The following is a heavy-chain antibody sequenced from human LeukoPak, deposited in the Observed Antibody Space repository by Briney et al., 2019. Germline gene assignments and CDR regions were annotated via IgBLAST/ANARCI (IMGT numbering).Heavy chain of an antibody. J-gene: IGHJ6*02. CDR3: VKDRGGSPFYGMDV. Sequence: GGSLRLSCAGSGFTFSSYAMSWVRQAPGKGLEWVSTISGSGGAGTYYADSVKGRFTVSRDNSRNTLYLPMNSMRAEDTAVYYCVKDRGGSPFYGMDVWGQGTTVTVSS. CDR2: ISGSGGAGT. CDR1: GFTFSSYA. V-gene: IGHV3-23*01. D-gene: IGHD1-26*01.